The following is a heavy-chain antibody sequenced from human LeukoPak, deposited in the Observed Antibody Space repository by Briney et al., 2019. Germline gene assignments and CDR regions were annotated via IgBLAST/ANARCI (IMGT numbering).Heavy chain of an antibody. CDR1: GGSFSGYY. CDR2: INHSGST. Sequence: PSETLSLTCAVYGGSFSGYYWSWIRQPPGKGLEWIGEINHSGSTNYNPSLKSRVTISVDTSKNQFSLKLSSVTAADTAVYYCASLAAAGRVYYYYMDVWGKGTTVTVSS. V-gene: IGHV4-34*01. CDR3: ASLAAAGRVYYYYMDV. D-gene: IGHD6-13*01. J-gene: IGHJ6*03.